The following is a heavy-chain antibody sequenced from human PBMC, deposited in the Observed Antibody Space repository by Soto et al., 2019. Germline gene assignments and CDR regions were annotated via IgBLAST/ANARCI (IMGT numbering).Heavy chain of an antibody. D-gene: IGHD2-2*01. CDR2: IIPIFGTA. J-gene: IGHJ6*02. CDR3: ARHVPAAGYYYGMDV. CDR1: GGTFSSYA. Sequence: QVQLVQSGAEVKKPGSSVKVSCKASGGTFSSYAISWVRQAPGQGLEWMGGIIPIFGTANYAQKFQGRVRITADESTSSAYMALSSLRSEYTAVYYCARHVPAAGYYYGMDVWGQGTTVAVSS. V-gene: IGHV1-69*12.